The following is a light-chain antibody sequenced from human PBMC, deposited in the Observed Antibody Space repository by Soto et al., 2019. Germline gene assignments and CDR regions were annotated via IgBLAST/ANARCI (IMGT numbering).Light chain of an antibody. Sequence: QSVLTQPRSVSGSPGQSVTISRTGTSSDIGRYDYVSWYQQHPGKAPKLIIYDVTERPAGVPDRFSGSKSGNTASLTISGLQAEDEADYSCCSFAGSFSYVFGGGTKVTVL. J-gene: IGLJ1*01. CDR1: SSDIGRYDY. V-gene: IGLV2-11*01. CDR3: CSFAGSFSYV. CDR2: DVT.